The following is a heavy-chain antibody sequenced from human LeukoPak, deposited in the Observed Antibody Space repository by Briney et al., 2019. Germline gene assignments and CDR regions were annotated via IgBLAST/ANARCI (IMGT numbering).Heavy chain of an antibody. CDR2: ISYDGSNK. Sequence: TSLRLSCAASGFTFNSYAMHWVRQAPGKGLEWVALISYDGSNKYYADSVKGRFTISRDNSKKTLYLQMNSLRAEDTALYYCARDLEKSSSWYPKSPPEHWGQGTLVTVSS. CDR3: ARDLEKSSSWYPKSPPEH. V-gene: IGHV3-30-3*01. D-gene: IGHD6-13*01. J-gene: IGHJ4*02. CDR1: GFTFNSYA.